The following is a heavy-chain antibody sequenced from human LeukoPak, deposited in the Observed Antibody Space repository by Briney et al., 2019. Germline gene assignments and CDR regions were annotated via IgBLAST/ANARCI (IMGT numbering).Heavy chain of an antibody. J-gene: IGHJ4*02. CDR3: ARDVGATPGYFDY. V-gene: IGHV4-61*02. D-gene: IGHD1-26*01. CDR1: GNSISSGDNY. CDR2: IYTSGST. Sequence: PSEALSLTCTVSGNSISSGDNYWSWIRQPAGKGLEWIGRIYTSGSTNYNPSLKSRVTISGDTSKNQFSLKLSSVTAADTAVYYCARDVGATPGYFDYWGQGTLVTVSS.